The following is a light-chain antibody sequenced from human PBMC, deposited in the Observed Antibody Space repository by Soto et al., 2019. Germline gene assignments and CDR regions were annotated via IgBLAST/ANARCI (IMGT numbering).Light chain of an antibody. V-gene: IGKV3D-15*01. CDR3: QQYKSYSSWT. Sequence: EIVMTQSPATLSVSPGERATLSCRASQSVNIYLGWYQKKPGQAPRLLIFGASYRATRIPARFSGSGSGTEFNLTISSLQPDDFATYYCQQYKSYSSWTFGQGTKV. CDR1: QSVNIY. CDR2: GAS. J-gene: IGKJ1*01.